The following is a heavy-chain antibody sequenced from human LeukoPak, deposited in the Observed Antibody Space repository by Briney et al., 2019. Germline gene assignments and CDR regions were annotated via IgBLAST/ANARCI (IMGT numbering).Heavy chain of an antibody. Sequence: PGGSLRLSCAASGFTFSSYAMHWVRQAPGKGLEWVAVISYDGSNKYYADSVKGRFTISRDNSKNTLYLQMNSLRADDTAVYYCARGGVISATPTYWGQGTLVTVSS. CDR1: GFTFSSYA. CDR2: ISYDGSNK. D-gene: IGHD3-16*02. CDR3: ARGGVISATPTY. J-gene: IGHJ4*02. V-gene: IGHV3-30*14.